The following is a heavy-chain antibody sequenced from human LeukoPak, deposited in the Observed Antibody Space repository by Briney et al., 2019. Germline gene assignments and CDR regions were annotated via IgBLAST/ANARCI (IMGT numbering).Heavy chain of an antibody. J-gene: IGHJ5*02. D-gene: IGHD3-16*01. CDR3: AKGPRGSTALSWFDP. Sequence: GGSLRLSCAASGVTFSSYAMSWVRQAPGKGLEWVSAISGSGGSTYYADSVKGRFTISRDNSKNTLYLQMNSLRAEDTAVYYCAKGPRGSTALSWFDPWGQGTPVTVSS. CDR1: GVTFSSYA. V-gene: IGHV3-23*01. CDR2: ISGSGGST.